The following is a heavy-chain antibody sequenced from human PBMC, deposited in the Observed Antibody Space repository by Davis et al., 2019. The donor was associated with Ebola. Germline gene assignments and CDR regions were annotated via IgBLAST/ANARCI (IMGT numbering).Heavy chain of an antibody. D-gene: IGHD3-9*01. CDR3: ARVPSPRLVMEGYYYYYYGMDV. CDR1: GGSFSGYY. V-gene: IGHV4-34*01. CDR2: INHSGST. J-gene: IGHJ6*02. Sequence: ESLKISCAVYGGSFSGYYWSWIRQPPGEGLEWIGEINHSGSTNYNPSLKSRVTISVDTSKNQFSLKLSSVTAADTAVYYCARVPSPRLVMEGYYYYYYGMDVWGQGTTVTVSS.